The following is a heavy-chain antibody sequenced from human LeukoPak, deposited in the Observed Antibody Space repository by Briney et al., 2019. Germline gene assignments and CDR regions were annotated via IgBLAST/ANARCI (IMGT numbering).Heavy chain of an antibody. CDR1: GGSFSGYY. CDR3: ARAHLTYFDY. J-gene: IGHJ4*02. V-gene: IGHV4-34*01. Sequence: SETLSLTCAVYGGSFSGYYWSWIRQPPGKGLEWIGEINHSGSTNYNPSLKSRVTISVDTSKNQFSLKLSSVTAADTAVYYCARAHLTYFDYWGQGTLVTVSS. CDR2: INHSGST. D-gene: IGHD3-3*02.